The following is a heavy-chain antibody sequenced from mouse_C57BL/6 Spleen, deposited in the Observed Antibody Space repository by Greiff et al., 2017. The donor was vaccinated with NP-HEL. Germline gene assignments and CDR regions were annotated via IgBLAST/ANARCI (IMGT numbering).Heavy chain of an antibody. CDR1: GFTFSDYG. CDR2: ISSGSSTI. Sequence: EVQVVESGGGLVKPGGSLKLSCAASGFTFSDYGMHWVRQAPEKGLAWVAYISSGSSTIYYADTVQGRFTIARANAKNTLFLQMTSLRSEDTAMYYCARKGLTTVVADYAMDYWGQGTSVTVSS. V-gene: IGHV5-17*01. J-gene: IGHJ4*01. CDR3: ARKGLTTVVADYAMDY. D-gene: IGHD1-1*01.